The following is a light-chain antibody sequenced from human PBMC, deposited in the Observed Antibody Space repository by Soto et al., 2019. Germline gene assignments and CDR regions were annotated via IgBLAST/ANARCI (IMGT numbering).Light chain of an antibody. V-gene: IGKV1-5*01. CDR3: QQYNSYPWT. CDR1: QSVSSR. J-gene: IGKJ1*01. Sequence: DIQMTQSASNLSGSVGDGVNIXCRASQSVSSRFGWYQQKPGKAPKLLIYEASSLEGVGPSRFSGSGSVTEFTRTISSLQPDDFATYYGQQYNSYPWTFGQGTKVDIK. CDR2: EAS.